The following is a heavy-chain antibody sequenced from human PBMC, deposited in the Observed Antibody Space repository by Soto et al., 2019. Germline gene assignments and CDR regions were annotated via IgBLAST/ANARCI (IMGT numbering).Heavy chain of an antibody. CDR3: ARDRYYGSGTYYNFYSGMDV. Sequence: SETLSLTCAVYGGSFSGHSWTWVRQPPGKGLEWIGNIFHSGSTYYTPSLQSRVTISLDTSKNHFSLKLSSVTPADTAVYYCARDRYYGSGTYYNFYSGMDVWGQGTTVTVSS. CDR1: GGSFSGHS. V-gene: IGHV4-34*09. CDR2: IFHSGST. J-gene: IGHJ6*02. D-gene: IGHD3-10*01.